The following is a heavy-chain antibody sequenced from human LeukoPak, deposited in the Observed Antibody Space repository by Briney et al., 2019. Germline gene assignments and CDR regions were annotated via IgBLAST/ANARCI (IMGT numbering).Heavy chain of an antibody. Sequence: PGRSLRLSCAASGFTFSSYAMHWVRQAPGKGLEWVAVISYDGSNKYYADSVKGRFTISRDNSKNTLYLQMNSLRGEDTAVYYCAREVAGFDYWGQGTLVTVSS. CDR3: AREVAGFDY. CDR1: GFTFSSYA. V-gene: IGHV3-30-3*01. D-gene: IGHD6-19*01. J-gene: IGHJ4*02. CDR2: ISYDGSNK.